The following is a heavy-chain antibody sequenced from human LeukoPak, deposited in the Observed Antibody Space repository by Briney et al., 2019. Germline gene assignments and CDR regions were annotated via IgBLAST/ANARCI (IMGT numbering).Heavy chain of an antibody. CDR3: ARDGGYCSGGSCYSHGGTDY. J-gene: IGHJ4*02. CDR1: GGTFSSYA. V-gene: IGHV1-69*13. Sequence: GASVKVSCKASGGTFSSYAISWVRQAPGQGLEWMGGIIPIFGTANYAQKFQGRVTITADESTSTAYMELSSLRSEDTAVYYCARDGGYCSGGSCYSHGGTDYWVQGTLVTVSS. CDR2: IIPIFGTA. D-gene: IGHD2-15*01.